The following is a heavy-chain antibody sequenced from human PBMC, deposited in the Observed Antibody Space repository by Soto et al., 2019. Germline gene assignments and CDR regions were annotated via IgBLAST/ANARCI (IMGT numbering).Heavy chain of an antibody. CDR2: IKEDGSEK. D-gene: IGHD1-7*01. J-gene: IGHJ6*01. Sequence: EVQLVESGGGLVQPGGSLRLSCAPSGFTFSRYWMSWVRQAPGKGLEWVANIKEDGSEKTYVDSVRGRFTISRDNAKDSLYLQMDSLRAEDTAVYYCARAAVTETRYRRYYYGLDVWGQGTTVTVSS. CDR1: GFTFSRYW. CDR3: ARAAVTETRYRRYYYGLDV. V-gene: IGHV3-7*03.